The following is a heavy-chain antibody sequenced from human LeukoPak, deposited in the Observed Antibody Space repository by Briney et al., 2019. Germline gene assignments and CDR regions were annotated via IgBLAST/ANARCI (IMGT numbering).Heavy chain of an antibody. Sequence: GGSLRLSCAASGFTFSNHAMHWVRQAPRKGLEWVSTINPGGAGTYYTDSVKGRFTISRDKSKNTVFLQMNSLRADDTAVYLCAKDLSFDYNYFDYWGQGTLVTVSS. J-gene: IGHJ4*02. CDR2: INPGGAGT. CDR3: AKDLSFDYNYFDY. CDR1: GFTFSNHA. D-gene: IGHD4-11*01. V-gene: IGHV3-23*01.